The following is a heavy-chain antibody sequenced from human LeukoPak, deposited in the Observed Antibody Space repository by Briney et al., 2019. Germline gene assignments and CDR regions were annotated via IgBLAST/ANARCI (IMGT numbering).Heavy chain of an antibody. CDR3: ITIFGVALGDFDY. CDR1: GYTFTSYD. Sequence: ASVKVSCKASGYTFTSYDINWVRQATGQGLEWMGWMNPNSGNTGYAQKFQGRVTMTRNTSISTAYMELSSLRSEDTAVYYRITIFGVALGDFDYWGQGTLVTVSS. V-gene: IGHV1-8*01. D-gene: IGHD3-3*01. CDR2: MNPNSGNT. J-gene: IGHJ4*02.